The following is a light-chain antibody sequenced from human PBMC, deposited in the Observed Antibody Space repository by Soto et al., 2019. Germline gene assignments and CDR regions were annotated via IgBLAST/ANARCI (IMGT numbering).Light chain of an antibody. CDR3: QQRSNWQNT. J-gene: IGKJ1*01. V-gene: IGKV3-11*01. Sequence: EIVLTQSPATLSLSPGERATLSCRASQSVSSYLAWYQQKPGQAPRLLIYDASNRATGIPARFSGSGSGTDFTLTISSLEPEDFAVYYCQQRSNWQNTFGQGTKVEIK. CDR1: QSVSSY. CDR2: DAS.